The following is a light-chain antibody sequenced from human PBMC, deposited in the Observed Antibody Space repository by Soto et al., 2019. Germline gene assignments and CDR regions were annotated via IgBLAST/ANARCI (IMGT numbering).Light chain of an antibody. CDR3: QHYNSYSEA. V-gene: IGKV1-5*01. Sequence: DIQMTQSPSTLSTSVGARVTITCRASQNIRSRLAWFQQKPGKAPKLLIYDASSLESGVPQRFSGSGSGTEFTLTISSLQPDDFATYYCQHYNSYSEAFGQGTKVDIK. CDR2: DAS. CDR1: QNIRSR. J-gene: IGKJ1*01.